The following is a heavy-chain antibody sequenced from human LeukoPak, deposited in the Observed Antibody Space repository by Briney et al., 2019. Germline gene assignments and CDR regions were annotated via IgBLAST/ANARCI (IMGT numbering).Heavy chain of an antibody. Sequence: GGSLRLSCAASGFTFSSFAMTWVRQAPGKGLEWVSVISGSGDSIYYADSVKGRFTISRDNSKNTLYLQMNSLRAEDTAVYYCAKESIYYDSSGYYHGGLDYWGQGTLVTVSS. CDR1: GFTFSSFA. CDR3: AKESIYYDSSGYYHGGLDY. V-gene: IGHV3-23*01. CDR2: ISGSGDSI. J-gene: IGHJ4*02. D-gene: IGHD3-22*01.